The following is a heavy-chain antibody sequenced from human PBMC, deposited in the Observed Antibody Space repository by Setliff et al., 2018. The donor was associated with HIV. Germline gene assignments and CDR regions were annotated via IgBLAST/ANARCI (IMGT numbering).Heavy chain of an antibody. Sequence: GASVKVSCKASGYTFTSDYIHWVRQAPGQGLEWMGIINPAGNPTNYAQKFQGRVSMTIDTSTSTAYMGLRSLRPDDTAVYFCARDPSSGIYYDSSGQYFQNWGQGTLVTVSS. J-gene: IGHJ1*01. CDR3: ARDPSSGIYYDSSGQYFQN. V-gene: IGHV1-46*01. CDR1: GYTFTSDY. D-gene: IGHD3-22*01. CDR2: INPAGNPT.